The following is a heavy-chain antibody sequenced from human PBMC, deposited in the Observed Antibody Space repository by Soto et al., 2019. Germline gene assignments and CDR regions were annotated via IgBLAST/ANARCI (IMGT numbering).Heavy chain of an antibody. CDR1: GYTFTSYG. D-gene: IGHD2-2*01. CDR3: ATVGCSSTSCYVSAFDI. Sequence: QVQLVQSGAEVKKPGASVKVSCKASGYTFTSYGISWVRQAPGQGLEWMGWISDYNGNTNYAQKLQGRVTMTTDTSTRTGYMELRSLRSDDTAVYYCATVGCSSTSCYVSAFDIWGQGTMVTVSS. CDR2: ISDYNGNT. J-gene: IGHJ3*02. V-gene: IGHV1-18*01.